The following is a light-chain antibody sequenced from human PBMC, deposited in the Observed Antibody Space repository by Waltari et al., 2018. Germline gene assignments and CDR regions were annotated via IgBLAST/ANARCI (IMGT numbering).Light chain of an antibody. V-gene: IGKV1-16*01. CDR1: QGISKF. CDR2: GAS. CDR3: QQSYSTLPYT. J-gene: IGKJ2*01. Sequence: DIQMTQSPSSLAASVGDRVTITCRASQGISKFLAWFRQKPGKAPESLIYGASSLQSGVPSRFSGSGSGTDFTLTISSLQPEDFATYYCQQSYSTLPYTFGQGTKLEIK.